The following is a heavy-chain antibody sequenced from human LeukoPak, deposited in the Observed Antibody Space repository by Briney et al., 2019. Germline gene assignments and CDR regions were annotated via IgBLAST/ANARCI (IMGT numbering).Heavy chain of an antibody. CDR2: FDPEDGET. CDR3: ATGPASLGSYWFDP. V-gene: IGHV1-24*01. Sequence: ASVKVSCKVSGYTLTELSMHWVRQAPGKGLEWMGGFDPEDGETIYAQKFQGRVTMTEDTSTDTAYMELSSLRSEDTAVYYCATGPASLGSYWFDPWGQGTLVTVSS. J-gene: IGHJ5*02. D-gene: IGHD7-27*01. CDR1: GYTLTELS.